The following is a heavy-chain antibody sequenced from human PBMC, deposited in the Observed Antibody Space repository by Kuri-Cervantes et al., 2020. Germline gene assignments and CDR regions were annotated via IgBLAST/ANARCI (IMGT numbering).Heavy chain of an antibody. Sequence: SETLSLTCTVSGAPISIGGYYWSWIRQHPGKGLAWIGYIYYSGATYYNPSLKSRVTIAVDRSKNQFSLKLSSVTAADTAVYYCERESEYSSSSVFDPWGQGTLVTVSS. V-gene: IGHV4-31*03. J-gene: IGHJ5*02. CDR3: ERESEYSSSSVFDP. CDR1: GAPISIGGYY. D-gene: IGHD6-6*01. CDR2: IYYSGAT.